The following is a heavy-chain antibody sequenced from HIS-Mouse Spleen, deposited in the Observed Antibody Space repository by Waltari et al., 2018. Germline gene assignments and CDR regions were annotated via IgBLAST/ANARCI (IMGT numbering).Heavy chain of an antibody. Sequence: QLQLQESGPGLVKPSETLSLTCTVSGGSISSSSYYWGWIRQPPGKGLEWIGSIYYSGNTYDNPSLKRRVTISVDTSKNQFSLKLSSVTAADTAVYYCARSPYYDFWSGYSDNWFDPWGQGTLVTVSS. J-gene: IGHJ5*02. CDR2: IYYSGNT. CDR1: GGSISSSSYY. CDR3: ARSPYYDFWSGYSDNWFDP. V-gene: IGHV4-39*07. D-gene: IGHD3-3*01.